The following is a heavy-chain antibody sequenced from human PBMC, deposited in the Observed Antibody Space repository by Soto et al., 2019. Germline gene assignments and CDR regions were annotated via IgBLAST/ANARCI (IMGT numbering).Heavy chain of an antibody. CDR2: IIPIFGTA. CDR1: GGTFSSYA. V-gene: IGHV1-69*01. CDR3: ARGGLRFLEWLAPYYFDY. J-gene: IGHJ4*02. Sequence: QVQLVQSGAEVKKPGSSVKVSCKASGGTFSSYAISWVRQAPGQGLEWMGGIIPIFGTANYAQKFQGRVTITADESTSTAHMELSSLRSEDTAVYYCARGGLRFLEWLAPYYFDYWGQGTLVTVSS. D-gene: IGHD3-3*01.